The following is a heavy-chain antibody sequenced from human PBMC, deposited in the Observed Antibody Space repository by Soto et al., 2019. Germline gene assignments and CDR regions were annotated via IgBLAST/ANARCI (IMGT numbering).Heavy chain of an antibody. J-gene: IGHJ4*02. V-gene: IGHV3-21*01. Sequence: PGGSLRLSCAGSGFIFGHYAMNWVRQAPGKGLEWVSSISSSSSYIYYADSVKGRFTISRDNAKNSLYLQMNSLRAEDTAVYYCALYCSGGGCSHTLTARWGQGTLVTVSS. CDR2: ISSSSSYI. D-gene: IGHD2-15*01. CDR1: GFIFGHYA. CDR3: ALYCSGGGCSHTLTAR.